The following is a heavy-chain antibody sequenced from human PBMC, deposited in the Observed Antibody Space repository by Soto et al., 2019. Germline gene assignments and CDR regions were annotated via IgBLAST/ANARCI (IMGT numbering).Heavy chain of an antibody. J-gene: IGHJ6*02. Sequence: NPGGSLRLSCAASGFTFSNAWMSWVRQAPGKGLEWVGRIKSKTDGGTTDYAAPVKGRFTISRDDSKNTLYLQMNSLKTEDTAVYYCTTDQLLYGWYYYYGMDVWGQGTTVTVSS. D-gene: IGHD2-2*02. CDR2: IKSKTDGGTT. CDR1: GFTFSNAW. V-gene: IGHV3-15*01. CDR3: TTDQLLYGWYYYYGMDV.